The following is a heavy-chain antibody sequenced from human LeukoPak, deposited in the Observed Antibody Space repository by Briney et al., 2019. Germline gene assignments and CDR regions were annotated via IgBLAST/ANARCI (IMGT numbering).Heavy chain of an antibody. CDR2: IFSGNT. CDR1: GGSISSSSVY. J-gene: IGHJ5*01. D-gene: IGHD1-26*01. Sequence: SETLSLTCTVSGGSISSSSVYWGWIRQPPGRGLEWIASIFSGNTYYNPSLKSPVTISIDTSESQFCLRLSSVSAADTALYYWARGYWAFDAWGHGTVVTAPS. CDR3: ARGYWAFDA. V-gene: IGHV4-39*07.